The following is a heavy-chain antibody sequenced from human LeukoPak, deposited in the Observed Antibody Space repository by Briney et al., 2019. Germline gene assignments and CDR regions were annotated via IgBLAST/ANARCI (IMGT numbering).Heavy chain of an antibody. D-gene: IGHD3-22*01. J-gene: IGHJ3*02. CDR3: ASSGIIHYYDSSGYQLGAFDI. V-gene: IGHV4-59*08. CDR1: GGSISSYY. CDR2: IYYSGST. Sequence: PSETLSLTCTVSGGSISSYYWSWIRQPPGKGLEWIGYIYYSGSTNYNPSLKSRVTISVDTSKNQFSLKLSSVTAADTAVYYCASSGIIHYYDSSGYQLGAFDIWGQGTMVTVSS.